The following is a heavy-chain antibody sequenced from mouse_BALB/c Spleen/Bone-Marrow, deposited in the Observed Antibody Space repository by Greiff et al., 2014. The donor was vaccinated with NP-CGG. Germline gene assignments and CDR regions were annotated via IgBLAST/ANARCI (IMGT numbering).Heavy chain of an antibody. CDR1: GFTFSSYS. CDR2: ISSGGNYT. Sequence: EVQVVESGGGLVKPGGSLKLSCAASGFTFSSYSMSWVRQTPEKRLEWVASISSGGNYTYYPDSVKGRFPISRDNAKNTLYLQMSSLRSESTAVYYWTRRGDYNAGARFAYGGQGTLVTVTA. V-gene: IGHV5-9-3*01. CDR3: TRRGDYNAGARFAY. J-gene: IGHJ3*01. D-gene: IGHD1-1*01.